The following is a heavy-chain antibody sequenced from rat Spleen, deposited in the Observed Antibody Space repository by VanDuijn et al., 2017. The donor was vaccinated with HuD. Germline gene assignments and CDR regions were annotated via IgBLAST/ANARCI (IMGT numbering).Heavy chain of an antibody. CDR1: GFNFNVYW. CDR2: INKDSSVM. Sequence: EVKLVESGGGLVQPGRSLKLSCAASGFNFNVYWMGWVRQAPGKGLEWIAEINKDSSVMKYSPALKEKLTISRDNVQNTLYLQMSKLGSEDTGIYYCATEELGRGYFDYWGQGVMVTVSS. CDR3: ATEELGRGYFDY. D-gene: IGHD4-3*01. V-gene: IGHV4-2*01. J-gene: IGHJ2*01.